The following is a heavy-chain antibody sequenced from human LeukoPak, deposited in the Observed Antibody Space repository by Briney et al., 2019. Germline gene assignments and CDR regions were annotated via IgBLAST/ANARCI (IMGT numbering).Heavy chain of an antibody. Sequence: SETLSLTCAVYGGSFSGYYWSWIRQPPGKGLEWIGEINHSGSTNYNPSLKSRVTISVDTSKNQFSLKLSSVTAADTAVYYCATSYSSRKFDYWGQGTLVTVSS. V-gene: IGHV4-34*01. CDR2: INHSGST. J-gene: IGHJ4*02. CDR3: ATSYSSRKFDY. CDR1: GGSFSGYY. D-gene: IGHD6-13*01.